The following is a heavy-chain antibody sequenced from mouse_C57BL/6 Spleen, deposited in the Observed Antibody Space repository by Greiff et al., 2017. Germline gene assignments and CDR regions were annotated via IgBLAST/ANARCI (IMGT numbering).Heavy chain of an antibody. D-gene: IGHD2-2*01. CDR1: GYTFTSYW. CDR2: IETSDSYT. Sequence: QVQLQQPGAELVMPGASVKLSCKASGYTFTSYWMHWVKQRPGQGLEWIGEIETSDSYTNYNQKFKGKAKLTVDKSSSTSYMMLSSLTSEDSAVYYCASGGYDEYYYAKDYWGQGTSVTVSS. J-gene: IGHJ4*01. CDR3: ASGGYDEYYYAKDY. V-gene: IGHV1-69*01.